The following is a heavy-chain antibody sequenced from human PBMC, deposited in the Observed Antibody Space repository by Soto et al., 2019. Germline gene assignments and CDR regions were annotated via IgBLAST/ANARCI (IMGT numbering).Heavy chain of an antibody. Sequence: ALETLSLTCAVSGYSISGGYYWGWIRQPPGKGLEWIGSIYHSGSTYYNPSLKSRVTISVDTSKNQFSLKLSSVTAADTAVYYCESDSMTTVTTWGQGTLVTVSS. J-gene: IGHJ5*02. CDR1: GYSISGGYY. V-gene: IGHV4-38-2*01. D-gene: IGHD4-17*01. CDR2: IYHSGST. CDR3: ESDSMTTVTT.